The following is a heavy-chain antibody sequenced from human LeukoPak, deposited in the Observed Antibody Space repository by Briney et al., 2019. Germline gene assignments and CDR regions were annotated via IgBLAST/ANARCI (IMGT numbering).Heavy chain of an antibody. V-gene: IGHV1-69*17. Sequence: GSSVKVSRKASGGTFSRYAFSWVRQAPGQGLEWMGGIIPLFGIANYAQKFQGRVTITADKSTSTAYMELSSLRSEDTAVYYCARDDWSEYCTGDCSSVYWGQGTLVTVSS. CDR3: ARDDWSEYCTGDCSSVY. J-gene: IGHJ4*02. CDR1: GGTFSRYA. D-gene: IGHD2-21*02. CDR2: IIPLFGIA.